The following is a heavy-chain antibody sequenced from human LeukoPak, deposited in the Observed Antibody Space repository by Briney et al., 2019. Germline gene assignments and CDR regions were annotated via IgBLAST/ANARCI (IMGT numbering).Heavy chain of an antibody. V-gene: IGHV4-38-2*02. CDR1: GYSISSGYY. J-gene: IGHJ4*02. CDR2: IYHSGST. D-gene: IGHD3-22*01. CDR3: ARESRLVMVR. Sequence: KTSETLSLTCTVSGYSISSGYYWGWIRQPPGKGLEWIGEIYHSGSTNYNPSLKSRVTISVDKSKNQFSLKLSSVTAADTAVYYCARESRLVMVRWGQGTLVTVSS.